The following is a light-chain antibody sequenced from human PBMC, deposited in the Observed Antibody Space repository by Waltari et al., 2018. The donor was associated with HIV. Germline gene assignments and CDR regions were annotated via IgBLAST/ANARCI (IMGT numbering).Light chain of an antibody. CDR1: QSVSSN. CDR2: GAS. CDR3: QQYNNWPLT. J-gene: IGKJ4*01. Sequence: EIVMTQSPATLSVSPGESATLSCRASQSVSSNLAWYQQKPGQAPRLLIYGASNRATGIPARFSGSGSGTEFTLTISSLQSEDFAVYYCQQYNNWPLTFGGGTKVEIK. V-gene: IGKV3-15*01.